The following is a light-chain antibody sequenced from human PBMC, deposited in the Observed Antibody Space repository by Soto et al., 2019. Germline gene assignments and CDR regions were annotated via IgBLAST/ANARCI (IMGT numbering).Light chain of an antibody. V-gene: IGKV3-15*01. CDR2: DAS. Sequence: EIVMTQSPATLSVSPGERVTLSCRASQSVGSNLAWYQQKPGLAPRVLIYDASTRATVIPARFSGSGSGTEFTLTISSLQSEDFAVYYCQQYNNWPRTFGQRTKVDIK. J-gene: IGKJ1*01. CDR3: QQYNNWPRT. CDR1: QSVGSN.